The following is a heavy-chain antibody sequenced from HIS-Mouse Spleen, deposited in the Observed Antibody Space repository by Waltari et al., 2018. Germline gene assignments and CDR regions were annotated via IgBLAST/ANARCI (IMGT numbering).Heavy chain of an antibody. D-gene: IGHD1-26*01. CDR2: SLPIFGTA. V-gene: IGHV1-69*01. J-gene: IGHJ6*02. CDR1: GGTFSSYA. Sequence: QVQLVQSGAEVKKPGSSVKVSCKASGGTFSSYAISWVRQAPGQGLEWMGGSLPIFGTANYAQKCQGRVTITADGSTSTAYIGLSSLRAEDTAVYYCARLVGATPYYYYGMDVWGQGTTVTVSS. CDR3: ARLVGATPYYYYGMDV.